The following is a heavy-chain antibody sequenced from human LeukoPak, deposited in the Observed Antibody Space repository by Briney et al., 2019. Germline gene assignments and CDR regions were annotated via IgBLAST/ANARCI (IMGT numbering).Heavy chain of an antibody. Sequence: GGSLRLSCTASGFTFTRHWMQWVRHARGKGGVWVSRINGDGRGTNHGDSVKGGYTISRENDKNTVYMQKKSQRGEETAVYYCARDRVYGSGTSDSWGQGTLVTVSS. CDR2: INGDGRGT. V-gene: IGHV3-74*01. CDR3: ARDRVYGSGTSDS. D-gene: IGHD3-10*01. J-gene: IGHJ5*01. CDR1: GFTFTRHW.